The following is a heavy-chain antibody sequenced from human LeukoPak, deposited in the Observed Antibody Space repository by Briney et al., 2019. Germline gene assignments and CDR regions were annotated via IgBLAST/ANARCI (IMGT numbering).Heavy chain of an antibody. Sequence: PGRSLRLSCAASGFTFSSYWMHWVRQAPGKGLVWVSRINSDGSSTSYADSVKGRFTISRDNAKNTLYLQMNSLRAEDTAVYYCARELTDSSGYRHIGAFDIWGQGTMVTVSS. D-gene: IGHD3-22*01. CDR2: INSDGSST. V-gene: IGHV3-74*01. CDR3: ARELTDSSGYRHIGAFDI. J-gene: IGHJ3*02. CDR1: GFTFSSYW.